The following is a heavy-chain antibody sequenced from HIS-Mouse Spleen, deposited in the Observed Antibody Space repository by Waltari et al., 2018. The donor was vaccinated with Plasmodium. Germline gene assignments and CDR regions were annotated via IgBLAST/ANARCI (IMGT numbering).Heavy chain of an antibody. V-gene: IGHV4-31*03. CDR3: ARVSPPANWGALNAFDI. CDR1: GGSISSGGSY. J-gene: IGHJ3*02. Sequence: QVQLQESGPGLVKPSQTLSLTCTVSGGSISSGGSYWIWISQHPGKGLEWIGYIYYSGRTYYNPSLNSRVTISVDPSKNQFSRKRSSVTAADTAVYYCARVSPPANWGALNAFDIWGQGTMVTVSS. CDR2: IYYSGRT. D-gene: IGHD7-27*01.